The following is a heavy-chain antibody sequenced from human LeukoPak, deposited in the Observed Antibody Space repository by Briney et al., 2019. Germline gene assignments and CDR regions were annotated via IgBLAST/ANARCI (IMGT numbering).Heavy chain of an antibody. CDR3: TTSPPAAPEDY. Sequence: NPGGSLRLSCAASGFTFSSAWMSWVRQAPGKGLEWVGRIKSKTDGGTTDYAAPVKGRFTISRDDSKNMLYLQMNSLKTEDTAVYYCTTSPPAAPEDYWGQGTLVTVSS. CDR2: IKSKTDGGTT. CDR1: GFTFSSAW. D-gene: IGHD2-2*01. J-gene: IGHJ4*02. V-gene: IGHV3-15*01.